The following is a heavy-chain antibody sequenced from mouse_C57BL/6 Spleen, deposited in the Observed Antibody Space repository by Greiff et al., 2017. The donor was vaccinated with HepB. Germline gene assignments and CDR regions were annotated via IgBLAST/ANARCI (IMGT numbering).Heavy chain of an antibody. CDR2: IYPRSGNT. J-gene: IGHJ2*01. D-gene: IGHD4-1*01. CDR3: ARYTNWDYFDY. Sequence: QVQLQQSGAELARPGASVKLSCKASGYTFTSYGLSWVKQSTGQGLEWIGEIYPRSGNTYYNEKFKGKATLTADKSSSTAYMELRSLTSEDSAVYFCARYTNWDYFDYWGQGTTLTVSS. V-gene: IGHV1-81*01. CDR1: GYTFTSYG.